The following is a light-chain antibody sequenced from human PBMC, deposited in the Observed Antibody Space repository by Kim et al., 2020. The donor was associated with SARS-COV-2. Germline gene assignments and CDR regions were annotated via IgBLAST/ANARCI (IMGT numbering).Light chain of an antibody. CDR1: NSNIGTNT. V-gene: IGLV1-44*01. J-gene: IGLJ2*01. Sequence: GQRVTISCSESNSNIGTNTVNWYQQLPGTAPKVLIYNNYQRPSGVPDRFSGSKSGTSASLAISGLQSEDEADYYCAAWDDSLNGPVFGGGTQLTVL. CDR3: AAWDDSLNGPV. CDR2: NNY.